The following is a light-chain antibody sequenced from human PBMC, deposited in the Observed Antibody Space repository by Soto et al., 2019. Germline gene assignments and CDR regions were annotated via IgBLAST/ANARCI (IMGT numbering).Light chain of an antibody. CDR2: DAS. CDR3: QQYNSYPWT. Sequence: DLQLTQSPSTLSGSVGDRVTITCRASQSLSSYVAWYQQKPGKAPNLLIYDASNLESGVPSRFSGGGSGTEFTLTISSLQTDDFATYYCQQYNSYPWTFGLGTKVDIK. J-gene: IGKJ1*01. V-gene: IGKV1-5*01. CDR1: QSLSSY.